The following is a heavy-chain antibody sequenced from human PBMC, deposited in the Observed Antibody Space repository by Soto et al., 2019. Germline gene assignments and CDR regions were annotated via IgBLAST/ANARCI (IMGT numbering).Heavy chain of an antibody. CDR1: GFTFDDYA. CDR2: ISWNSGSI. D-gene: IGHD1-1*01. V-gene: IGHV3-9*01. J-gene: IGHJ6*02. Sequence: EVQLVESGGGLVQPGRSLRLSCAASGFTFDDYAMHWVRQAPGKGLEWVSGISWNSGSIGYADSVKGRFTISRDNAKNSLYLQMNSLRTEDTALYYCAKATNDYGMDVWGQGTTVTVSS. CDR3: AKATNDYGMDV.